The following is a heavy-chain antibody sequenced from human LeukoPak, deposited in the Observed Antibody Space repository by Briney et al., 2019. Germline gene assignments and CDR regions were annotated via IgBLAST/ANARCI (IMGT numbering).Heavy chain of an antibody. CDR1: GDSVTSRTYY. CDR3: ARVECTDGSCYTFDY. CDR2: IHYSGST. Sequence: SETLSLTCAVSGDSVTSRTYYWGWIRQPPGKGLEWIGSIHYSGSTYFSPSLKSRVTISVDTSKSQFSLKLRSVTAADTAVYYCARVECTDGSCYTFDYWGQGTLVIVSS. D-gene: IGHD2-8*01. V-gene: IGHV4-39*07. J-gene: IGHJ4*02.